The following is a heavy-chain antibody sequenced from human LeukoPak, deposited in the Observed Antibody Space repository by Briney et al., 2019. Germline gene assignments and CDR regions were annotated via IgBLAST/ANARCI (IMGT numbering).Heavy chain of an antibody. CDR2: IGSSGSTK. J-gene: IGHJ4*02. D-gene: IGHD4-17*01. Sequence: GGSLRLSCAASGFTFSTYEMNWVRQAPGKGLEWVAYIGSSGSTKYYADSVTGRFTISRDNAKNSLYLQMSSLRAEDTAVYYCARDRDGDYVDYWGQGTLVTVSS. V-gene: IGHV3-48*03. CDR3: ARDRDGDYVDY. CDR1: GFTFSTYE.